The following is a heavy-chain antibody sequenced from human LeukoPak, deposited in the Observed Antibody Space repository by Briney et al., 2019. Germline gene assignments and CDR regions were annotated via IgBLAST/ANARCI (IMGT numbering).Heavy chain of an antibody. CDR3: ARDVLAATGSFDY. Sequence: TSETLSLTCTVSGDSISSFYWSWIRQPAGKGLEWIGHIYTSGSTNYSPSLKSRVTMSVDTSKNQFSLKLSSVTAADTAVYYCARDVLAATGSFDYWGQGTQVTVSS. D-gene: IGHD6-13*01. CDR1: GDSISSFY. J-gene: IGHJ4*02. CDR2: IYTSGST. V-gene: IGHV4-4*07.